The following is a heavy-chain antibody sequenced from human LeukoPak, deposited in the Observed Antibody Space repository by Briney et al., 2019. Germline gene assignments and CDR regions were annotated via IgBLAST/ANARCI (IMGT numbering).Heavy chain of an antibody. V-gene: IGHV4-38-2*02. CDR3: ARVLRYDNSGHDSFDI. CDR1: GYFISSGYY. Sequence: PSETLSLTCTVSGYFISSGYYWGWIRQPPGKGLQWIGSIHHSGSTYYNPSLKSRVTISVDTSKNQFSLKLSSVTAADTAVYYCARVLRYDNSGHDSFDIWGQGTMVIVSS. D-gene: IGHD3-22*01. CDR2: IHHSGST. J-gene: IGHJ3*02.